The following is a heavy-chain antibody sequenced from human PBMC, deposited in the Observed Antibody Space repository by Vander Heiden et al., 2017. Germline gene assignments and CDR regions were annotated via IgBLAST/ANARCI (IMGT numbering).Heavy chain of an antibody. CDR1: GFTLSNYG. V-gene: IGHV3-33*01. D-gene: IGHD3-10*01. J-gene: IGHJ6*02. CDR3: ARDGRVRGIIIRPYYYYGMDV. Sequence: VQLVESGGGVVQPGRSLRLSCAASGFTLSNYGIHWVRQAPGKGLEWVDVTWYDGSRKYFADPVQDRFSISRDNSKVFLQMNSLRAEDTAVYYCARDGRVRGIIIRPYYYYGMDVWGQGTAVTVSS. CDR2: TWYDGSRK.